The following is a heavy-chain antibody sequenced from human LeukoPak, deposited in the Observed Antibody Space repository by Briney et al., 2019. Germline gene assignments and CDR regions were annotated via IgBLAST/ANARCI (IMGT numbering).Heavy chain of an antibody. V-gene: IGHV4-34*01. D-gene: IGHD1-20*01. Sequence: PSETLSLTCAVYGGSFSGYYWSWIRQPPGKGLEWIGEINYSGSTNYNPSLKSRVTMSVDTSKNQFSLKLSSVTAADTAVYYCARITGTTSLFFDYWGQGTLVTVSS. J-gene: IGHJ4*02. CDR3: ARITGTTSLFFDY. CDR1: GGSFSGYY. CDR2: INYSGST.